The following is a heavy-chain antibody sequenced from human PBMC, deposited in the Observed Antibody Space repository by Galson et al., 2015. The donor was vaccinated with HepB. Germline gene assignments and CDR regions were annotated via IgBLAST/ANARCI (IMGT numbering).Heavy chain of an antibody. CDR3: AHSTYYYDSSGYYEYFQH. Sequence: PALVKPTQTLTLTCTFSGFSLSTSGVGVGWIRQPPGKALEWLALIYWNDDKRYSPSLKSRLTITKDTSKNQVVLTMINMDPVDTATYYCAHSTYYYDSSGYYEYFQHWGQGTLVTVSS. V-gene: IGHV2-5*01. CDR2: IYWNDDK. J-gene: IGHJ1*01. D-gene: IGHD3-22*01. CDR1: GFSLSTSGVG.